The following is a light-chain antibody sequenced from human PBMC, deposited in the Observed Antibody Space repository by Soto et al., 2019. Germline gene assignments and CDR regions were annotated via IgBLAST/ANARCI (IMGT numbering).Light chain of an antibody. CDR3: QQYGDSPLT. J-gene: IGKJ4*01. CDR1: QSVGNN. CDR2: ATS. V-gene: IGKV3-15*01. Sequence: EIVVTQSPATLSVSPGERATLSCRASQSVGNNFAWYQQKPGQAPRLLIFATSTRATGVPARFSGSGSGTDFTLTISSLQSEDFPVYYCQQYGDSPLTFGGGAKVQI.